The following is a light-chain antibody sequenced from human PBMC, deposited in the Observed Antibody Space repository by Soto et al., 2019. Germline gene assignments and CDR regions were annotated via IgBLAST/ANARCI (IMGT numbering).Light chain of an antibody. CDR3: QQYGSSPRT. J-gene: IGKJ1*01. Sequence: TVLTQFPGSLSLSPGERATLSCRASQSISNNYLAWYQQKPGQAPRLLIYGGSSRASGIPDRFSGSGSGTEFTLTISSLQSEDFAVYYCQQYGSSPRTFGQGTKVDIK. CDR1: QSISNNY. V-gene: IGKV3-20*01. CDR2: GGS.